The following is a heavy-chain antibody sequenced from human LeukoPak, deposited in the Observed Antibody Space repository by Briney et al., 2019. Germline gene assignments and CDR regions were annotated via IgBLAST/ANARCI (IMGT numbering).Heavy chain of an antibody. CDR1: GFTFSSYG. D-gene: IGHD2-2*01. J-gene: IGHJ4*02. V-gene: IGHV3-33*01. Sequence: GGSLRLSCAASGFTFSSYGMHWVRRAPGKGLEWVAVIWYDGSNKYYADSVKGRFTISRDNSKNTLYLQMNSLRAEDTAVYYCARGGVVPAAINHFDYWGQGTLVTVSS. CDR2: IWYDGSNK. CDR3: ARGGVVPAAINHFDY.